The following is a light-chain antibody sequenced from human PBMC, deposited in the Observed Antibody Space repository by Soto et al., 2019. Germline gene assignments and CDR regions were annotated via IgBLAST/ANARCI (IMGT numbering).Light chain of an antibody. CDR2: AAS. CDR3: QQSYSTPLT. J-gene: IGKJ4*01. Sequence: DIQMTQSPSSLYASVGDRVTITCRASQSISSYLNWYQQKPGKAPKLLIYAASSLQSGVPSRFSVSDYGTDFTLTISSLQPEDFATYYCQQSYSTPLTFGGGTKVEIK. V-gene: IGKV1-39*01. CDR1: QSISSY.